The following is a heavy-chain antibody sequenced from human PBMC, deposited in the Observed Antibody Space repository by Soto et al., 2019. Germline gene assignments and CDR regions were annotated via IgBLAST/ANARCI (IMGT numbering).Heavy chain of an antibody. CDR3: SSHTYSYAWHH. J-gene: IGHJ5*02. V-gene: IGHV4-4*02. Sequence: SETLSLTCVVSSGSISSNWWSWVRQPPGKGLEWVGEIYHSGSTNYNPSLNSRVTISVDKSKNHFSLDLSSVTAADTAVYYCSSHTYSYAWHHWGQRIQDTVSS. CDR1: SGSISSNW. D-gene: IGHD5-18*01. CDR2: IYHSGST.